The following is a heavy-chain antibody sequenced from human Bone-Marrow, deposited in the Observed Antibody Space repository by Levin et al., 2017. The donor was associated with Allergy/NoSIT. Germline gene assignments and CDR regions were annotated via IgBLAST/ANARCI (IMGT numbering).Heavy chain of an antibody. CDR3: ARQRQWLVPDWYFDL. D-gene: IGHD6-19*01. Sequence: GGSLRLSCKGSGYSFTSYWISWVRQMPGKGLEWMGRIDPSDSYTNYSPSFQGHVTISADKSISTAYLQWSSLKASDTAMYYCARQRQWLVPDWYFDLWGRGTLVTVSS. V-gene: IGHV5-10-1*01. CDR2: IDPSDSYT. CDR1: GYSFTSYW. J-gene: IGHJ2*01.